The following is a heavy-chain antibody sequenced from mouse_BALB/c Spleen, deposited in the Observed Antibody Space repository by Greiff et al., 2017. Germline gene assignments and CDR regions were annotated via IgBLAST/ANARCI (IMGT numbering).Heavy chain of an antibody. D-gene: IGHD1-1*01. Sequence: EVKVVESGGGLVQPGGSLKLSCAASGFTFSSYGMSWVRQTPDKRLELVATINSNGGSTYYPDSVKGRFTISRDNAKNTLYLQMSSLKSEDTAMYYCARDRFTLDYWGQGTTLTVSS. CDR2: INSNGGST. V-gene: IGHV5-6-3*01. CDR1: GFTFSSYG. J-gene: IGHJ2*01. CDR3: ARDRFTLDY.